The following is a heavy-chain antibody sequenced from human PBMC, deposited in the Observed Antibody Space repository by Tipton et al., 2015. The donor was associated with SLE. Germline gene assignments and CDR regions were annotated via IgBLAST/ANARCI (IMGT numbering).Heavy chain of an antibody. Sequence: GSLRLSCAASGFTFSSYSMNWVRQAPGKGLEWVSYISSSSSTIYYADSVKGRFTISRDNAKNSLYLQMNSLRDEDTAVYYCASTTMVRGVIEAPLDYWGQGTLVTVSS. V-gene: IGHV3-48*02. CDR3: ASTTMVRGVIEAPLDY. CDR2: ISSSSSTI. CDR1: GFTFSSYS. J-gene: IGHJ4*02. D-gene: IGHD3-10*01.